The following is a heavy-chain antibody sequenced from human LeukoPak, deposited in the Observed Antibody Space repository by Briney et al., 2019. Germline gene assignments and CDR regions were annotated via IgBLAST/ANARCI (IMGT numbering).Heavy chain of an antibody. V-gene: IGHV3-74*01. CDR1: GLTFSSNW. CDR3: ARGDSITMVRGWVDY. CDR2: INSDGSST. J-gene: IGHJ4*02. Sequence: GGSLRLSCAASGLTFSSNWMHWVRQAPGKGLVWVSRINSDGSSTSYADSVKGRLTISRDNAKNTLYLQMNSLRAEDTAVYYCARGDSITMVRGWVDYWGQGTLVTVSS. D-gene: IGHD3-10*01.